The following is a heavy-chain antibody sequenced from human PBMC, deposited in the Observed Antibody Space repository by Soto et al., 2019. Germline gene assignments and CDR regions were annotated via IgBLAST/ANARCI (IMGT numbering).Heavy chain of an antibody. D-gene: IGHD6-6*01. J-gene: IGHJ4*02. CDR1: GYTFTSYD. V-gene: IGHV1-8*01. CDR3: ARVRQGYSSSSFDS. Sequence: QVQLVQSGAEVKKPGASVKVSCKASGYTFTSYDINWVRQATGQGLEWMGWMNPNSGNTGYAQKFQGRVTMTRNTXXSTAYLELSSLRSEDTAVYYCARVRQGYSSSSFDSWGQGTLVTVSS. CDR2: MNPNSGNT.